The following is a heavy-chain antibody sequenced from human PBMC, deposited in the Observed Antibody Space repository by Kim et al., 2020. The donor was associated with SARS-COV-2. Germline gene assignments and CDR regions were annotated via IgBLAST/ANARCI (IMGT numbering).Heavy chain of an antibody. Sequence: SVKVSCKASGGTFSTQAIAWVRQAPGQGLEWMGGIIPIFGPARSPPKFQGRVTITADESTNTGYMELSNLRSEDTAIYYCASGGIHGYNVNYWGQGTRVTVSS. J-gene: IGHJ4*02. CDR1: GGTFSTQA. D-gene: IGHD5-12*01. V-gene: IGHV1-69*13. CDR2: IIPIFGPA. CDR3: ASGGIHGYNVNY.